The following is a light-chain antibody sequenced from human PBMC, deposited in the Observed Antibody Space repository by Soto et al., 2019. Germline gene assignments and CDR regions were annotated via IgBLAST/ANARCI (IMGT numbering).Light chain of an antibody. Sequence: EVVLTQSPGTLSLSPGERATLSCRASQTFSNSFLSWFQQIPGQAPRLLIYGASMRATGIPDRFSGSGSGTDFTLTISRLEPEDFAVYYCQQYGSSPRTFGQGTKVAIK. CDR3: QQYGSSPRT. V-gene: IGKV3-20*01. CDR2: GAS. CDR1: QTFSNSF. J-gene: IGKJ1*01.